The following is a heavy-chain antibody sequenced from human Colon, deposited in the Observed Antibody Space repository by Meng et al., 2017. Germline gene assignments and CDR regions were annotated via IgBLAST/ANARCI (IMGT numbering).Heavy chain of an antibody. Sequence: QVQLQQWGAGLLKPSETLSLTCAVYGGSFSGYYWSWIRQPPGKGLEWIGYINYSGSSYYNPSLKSRVTVSADTSKNHFSLKLSSVTAADTAVYYCARGLRDYYFDYWGQGTLVTVSS. J-gene: IGHJ4*02. CDR3: ARGLRDYYFDY. CDR1: GGSFSGYY. D-gene: IGHD5-24*01. CDR2: INYSGSS. V-gene: IGHV4-34*01.